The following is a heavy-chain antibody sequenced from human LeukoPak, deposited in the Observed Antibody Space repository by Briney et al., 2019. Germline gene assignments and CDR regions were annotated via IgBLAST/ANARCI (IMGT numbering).Heavy chain of an antibody. Sequence: GGSLRLSCAASGFTFSSYGMHWVRQAPGKGLEWVAFIRYDGSNKYYADSVKGRFTISRDNSKNTLYLQMNSLRAEDTALYYCAKASSSWYTQYYFDYWGQGTLVTVSS. V-gene: IGHV3-30*02. D-gene: IGHD6-13*01. CDR2: IRYDGSNK. CDR3: AKASSSWYTQYYFDY. CDR1: GFTFSSYG. J-gene: IGHJ4*02.